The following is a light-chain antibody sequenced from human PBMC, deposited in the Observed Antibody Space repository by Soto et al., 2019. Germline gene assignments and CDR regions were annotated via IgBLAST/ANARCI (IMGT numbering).Light chain of an antibody. J-gene: IGLJ3*02. CDR1: SSDVGGYNY. Sequence: QSVLTQPASVSGSPGQSITISCTGTSSDVGGYNYVSWYQQHPGKAPKLMIYEVNNRPSGVSNRFSGSKSGNTASLTISGLQAEDDADYYCTSFTSSITLVFGGGTKLTVL. CDR2: EVN. CDR3: TSFTSSITLV. V-gene: IGLV2-14*01.